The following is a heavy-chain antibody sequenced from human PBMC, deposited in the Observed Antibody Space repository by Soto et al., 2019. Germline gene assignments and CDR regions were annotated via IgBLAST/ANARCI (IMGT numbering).Heavy chain of an antibody. J-gene: IGHJ4*01. CDR1: GGSLNNYY. CDR2: MFYSGNS. Sequence: QVLLQESGPRLVKPSETLSLTCTVSGGSLNNYYGSWVRQPPGKGLEWIGYMFYSGNSNYNSSLKSRVTISLDKSKNQFSLKLTSVTAADTDVYYCVRSGHSFGGVIWGRGTLVTVSS. CDR3: VRSGHSFGGVI. V-gene: IGHV4-59*01. D-gene: IGHD3-16*01.